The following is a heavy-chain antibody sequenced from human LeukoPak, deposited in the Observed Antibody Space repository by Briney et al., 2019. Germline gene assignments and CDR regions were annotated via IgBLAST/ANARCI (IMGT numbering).Heavy chain of an antibody. CDR1: GGTFSSYA. D-gene: IGHD2-15*01. J-gene: IGHJ4*02. CDR3: AREGYCSGGSCYYFDY. Sequence: AASVKVSCKASGGTFSSYAISWVRQAPGRGLEWMGGIIPIFGTANYAQKFQGRVTITAGESTSTAYMELSSLRSEDTAVYYCAREGYCSGGSCYYFDYWGQGTLVTVSS. V-gene: IGHV1-69*13. CDR2: IIPIFGTA.